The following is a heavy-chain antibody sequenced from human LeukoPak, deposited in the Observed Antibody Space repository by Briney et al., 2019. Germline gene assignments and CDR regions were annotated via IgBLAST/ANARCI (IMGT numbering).Heavy chain of an antibody. Sequence: PSETLSLTCTVSGGSISSNSYYWGWIRQSPGKGLEWIGSIYYSGSTNYNPPLKSRVTISVDTSKNQFSLKLSSVTAADTAVYYCARHVQYYYGSANFDYWGQGTLVTVSS. CDR3: ARHVQYYYGSANFDY. D-gene: IGHD3-10*01. V-gene: IGHV4-39*01. CDR1: GGSISSNSYY. CDR2: IYYSGST. J-gene: IGHJ4*02.